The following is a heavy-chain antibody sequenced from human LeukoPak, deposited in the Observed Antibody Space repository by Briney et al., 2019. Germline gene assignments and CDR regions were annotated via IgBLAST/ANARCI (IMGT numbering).Heavy chain of an antibody. CDR1: GGSISCSVYY. D-gene: IGHD6-13*01. V-gene: IGHV4-39*07. Sequence: SETLSLTCTVSGGSISCSVYYWGWIRQPPGKGLEWIGSIYYSGSTYYNPSLKSRVTISGDTSENRFSLNLRSVTAADTAVYYCTSSYSNYYGMDVWGQGITVTVSS. J-gene: IGHJ6*02. CDR3: TSSYSNYYGMDV. CDR2: IYYSGST.